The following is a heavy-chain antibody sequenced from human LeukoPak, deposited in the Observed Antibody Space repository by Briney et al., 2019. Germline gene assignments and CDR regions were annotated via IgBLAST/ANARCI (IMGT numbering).Heavy chain of an antibody. D-gene: IGHD5-12*01. CDR3: AQGDSGYENCYYYYYMGV. J-gene: IGHJ6*03. V-gene: IGHV3-23*01. CDR2: ISGSGDIT. Sequence: GGSLRLSCAASGFTFSNYLMNWVRQAPGKGLEWVSSISGSGDITYYADSVKGRFTMSRDNSKNTLYLQMNSLRAEDTAVYYCAQGDSGYENCYYYYYMGVWGKGTTVTVSS. CDR1: GFTFSNYL.